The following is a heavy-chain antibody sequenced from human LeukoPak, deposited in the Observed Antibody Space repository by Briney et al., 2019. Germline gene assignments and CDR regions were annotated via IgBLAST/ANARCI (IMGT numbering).Heavy chain of an antibody. CDR1: GFPFSSYW. Sequence: PGGSLRLSCVASGFPFSSYWMTWVRQAPGKGLEWVANIKQDGSKKSYVDSVKGRFTISRDNAKNSLYLQMNSLRAEDTAISYRTRVGYIDEGIDYWGQGTLVTVSS. D-gene: IGHD5-24*01. J-gene: IGHJ4*02. CDR3: TRVGYIDEGIDY. CDR2: IKQDGSKK. V-gene: IGHV3-7*04.